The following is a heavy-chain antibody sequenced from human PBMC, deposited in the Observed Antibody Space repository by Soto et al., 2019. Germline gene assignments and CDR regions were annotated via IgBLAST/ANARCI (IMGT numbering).Heavy chain of an antibody. CDR3: ARGSGSNLGSYYYYYMDV. CDR1: GGSISSYY. D-gene: IGHD4-4*01. Sequence: SETLSLTCTVSGGSISSYYWSWIRQPPGKGLEWIGYIYYSGSTNYNPSLKSRVTISVDTSKNQFSLKLGSVTAADTAVYYCARGSGSNLGSYYYYYMDVWGKGTTVTVSS. CDR2: IYYSGST. V-gene: IGHV4-59*01. J-gene: IGHJ6*03.